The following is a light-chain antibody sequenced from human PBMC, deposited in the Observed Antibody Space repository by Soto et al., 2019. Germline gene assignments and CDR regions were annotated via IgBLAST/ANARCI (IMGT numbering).Light chain of an antibody. V-gene: IGKV3-20*01. CDR3: QQYGSSPPIT. CDR2: GAS. Sequence: EIVLTQSPDTLSLSPGERATLSCRASQSVSSSYFAWYQQKPGQAPRLLIYGASIRATAIPDRFSGSGSGTDFTLTISRLEPEDFAVYYCQQYGSSPPITFGQGTRLEIK. J-gene: IGKJ5*01. CDR1: QSVSSSY.